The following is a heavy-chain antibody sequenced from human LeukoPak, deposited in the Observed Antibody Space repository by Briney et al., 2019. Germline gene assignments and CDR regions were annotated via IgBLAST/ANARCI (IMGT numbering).Heavy chain of an antibody. V-gene: IGHV4-4*02. D-gene: IGHD3-22*01. CDR2: IYHSGSA. J-gene: IGHJ4*02. CDR3: ASAGHDGIGYKVC. Sequence: SETLSLTCAVSGGSISSSNWWSWVRQPPGKRLEWIGEIYHSGSANYNPSLKSRVTISVDKSKNQFSLRLSSVTAADTAVYYCASAGHDGIGYKVCWGQGTLVTVSS. CDR1: GGSISSSNW.